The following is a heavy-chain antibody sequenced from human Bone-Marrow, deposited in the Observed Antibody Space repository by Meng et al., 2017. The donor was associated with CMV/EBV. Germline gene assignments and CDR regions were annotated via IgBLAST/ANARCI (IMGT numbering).Heavy chain of an antibody. D-gene: IGHD6-13*01. CDR2: IIPIFGTA. CDR3: AREGSGQPYYYGMDV. CDR1: GGTFSSYA. V-gene: IGHV1-69*05. J-gene: IGHJ6*02. Sequence: SVKVSCKASGGTFSSYAISWVRQAPGQGLEWMGGIIPIFGTANYAQKFQGRVTITTDESTSTAYMELSSLRSEDTAVYYCAREGSGQPYYYGMDVWGPGTTVNVAS.